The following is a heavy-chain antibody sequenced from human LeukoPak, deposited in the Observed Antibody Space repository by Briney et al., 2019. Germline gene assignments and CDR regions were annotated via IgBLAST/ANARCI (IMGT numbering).Heavy chain of an antibody. D-gene: IGHD3-16*01. CDR2: IYPADSDT. Sequence: GGSLKISCKGSGYSFTTYWIGWVRQMPGKGLEWMGIIYPADSDTRYSPSFQGQVTISADKSISTAYLQWSSLKASDTAMYYCARPTQDGGVDYWGQGTLVTVSS. CDR3: ARPTQDGGVDY. V-gene: IGHV5-51*01. J-gene: IGHJ4*02. CDR1: GYSFTTYW.